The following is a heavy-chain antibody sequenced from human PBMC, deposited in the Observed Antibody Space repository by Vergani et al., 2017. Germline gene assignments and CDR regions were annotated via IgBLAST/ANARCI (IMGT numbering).Heavy chain of an antibody. CDR3: ARDSGVVPAAIGAFDV. D-gene: IGHD2-2*01. CDR2: IYSDGST. CDR1: GFTVSTNY. J-gene: IGHJ3*01. Sequence: EVQLVETGGGLIQPGGSLRLSCAASGFTVSTNYMTWVRQAPGKGLEWVSIIYSDGSTYYADSVKGRFTISRDNYKNTLYLQMNGLRAEDTAVYYCARDSGVVPAAIGAFDVWGQGTMVTVSS. V-gene: IGHV3-53*02.